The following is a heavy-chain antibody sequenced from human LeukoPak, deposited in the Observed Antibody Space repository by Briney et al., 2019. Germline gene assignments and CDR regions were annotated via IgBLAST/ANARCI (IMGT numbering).Heavy chain of an antibody. CDR2: INHSGST. CDR1: GGSFSGYY. D-gene: IGHD3-10*01. V-gene: IGHV4-34*01. CDR3: ARGGYGSGSYPLNNWFDP. J-gene: IGHJ5*02. Sequence: PSETLSLTCAVYGGSFSGYYWSWIRQPPGKGLEWIGEINHSGSTNYNPSLKSRVTISVDTSKNQFSLKLSSVTAADTAVYYCARGGYGSGSYPLNNWFDPWGQGTLVTVSS.